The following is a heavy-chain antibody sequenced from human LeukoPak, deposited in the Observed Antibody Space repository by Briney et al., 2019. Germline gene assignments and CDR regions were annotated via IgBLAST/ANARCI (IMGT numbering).Heavy chain of an antibody. J-gene: IGHJ6*03. Sequence: PSETLSLTCTVSGGSISSYYWGWIRQPPGKGLEWIGSIYHSGSTYYNPSLKSRVTISVDTSKNQFSLKLSSVTAADTAVYYCAREYCSGGSCYSYYYYMDVWGKGTTVTVSS. CDR1: GGSISSYY. D-gene: IGHD2-15*01. V-gene: IGHV4-38-2*02. CDR3: AREYCSGGSCYSYYYYMDV. CDR2: IYHSGST.